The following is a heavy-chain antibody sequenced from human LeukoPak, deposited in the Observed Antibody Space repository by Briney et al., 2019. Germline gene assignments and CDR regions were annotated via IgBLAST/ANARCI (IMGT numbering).Heavy chain of an antibody. V-gene: IGHV1-69*13. J-gene: IGHJ6*02. D-gene: IGHD6-6*01. Sequence: SVKVSCKASGGTFSSYAISWVRQAPGQGLGWMGGIIPIFGTANYAQKFQGRVTITADESTSTAYMELSSLRSEDTAVYYCARDRAARNGMDVWGQGTTVTVSS. CDR3: ARDRAARNGMDV. CDR1: GGTFSSYA. CDR2: IIPIFGTA.